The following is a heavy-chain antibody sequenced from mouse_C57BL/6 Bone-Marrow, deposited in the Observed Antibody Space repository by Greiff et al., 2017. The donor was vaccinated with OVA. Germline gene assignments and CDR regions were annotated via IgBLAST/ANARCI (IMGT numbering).Heavy chain of an antibody. J-gene: IGHJ1*03. D-gene: IGHD1-1*01. CDR3: ARDNGSSYGRYFDV. Sequence: EVQLVESGGGLVKPGGSLKLSCAASGFTFSSYAMSWVRQTPEKRLEWVATISAGGSYTYYPDNVKGRFTIPIDNAKNNLYLQLSHLKSEDTAMYYCARDNGSSYGRYFDVWGTGTTVTVSS. CDR2: ISAGGSYT. CDR1: GFTFSSYA. V-gene: IGHV5-4*01.